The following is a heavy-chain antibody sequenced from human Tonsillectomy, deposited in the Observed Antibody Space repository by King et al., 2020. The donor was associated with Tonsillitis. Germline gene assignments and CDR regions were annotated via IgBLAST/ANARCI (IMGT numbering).Heavy chain of an antibody. CDR2: IYTSGST. CDR3: ARERRMNRFGYSGSYYFDY. J-gene: IGHJ4*02. Sequence: QLQESGPGLVKPSQTLSLTCTVSGGSISSGSYYWSWIRQPAGKGLEWIGRIYTSGSTNYNPSLKSRVTMSVDTSKNQFSLKLSSVTAADTAVYYCARERRMNRFGYSGSYYFDYWGQGTLVTVSS. D-gene: IGHD1-26*01. V-gene: IGHV4-61*02. CDR1: GGSISSGSYY.